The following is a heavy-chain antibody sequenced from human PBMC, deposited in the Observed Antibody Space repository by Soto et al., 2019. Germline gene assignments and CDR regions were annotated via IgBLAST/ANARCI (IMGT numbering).Heavy chain of an antibody. CDR1: GFTFSSYA. CDR2: ISYDGSNK. Sequence: GGSLRLSCAASGFTFSSYAMHWVRQAPGKGLEWVAVISYDGSNKYYADSVKGRFTISRDNSKNTLYLQMNSLRAEDTAVYYCARVDIVAIRPFDYWGQGTLVTVSS. V-gene: IGHV3-30-3*01. D-gene: IGHD5-12*01. CDR3: ARVDIVAIRPFDY. J-gene: IGHJ4*02.